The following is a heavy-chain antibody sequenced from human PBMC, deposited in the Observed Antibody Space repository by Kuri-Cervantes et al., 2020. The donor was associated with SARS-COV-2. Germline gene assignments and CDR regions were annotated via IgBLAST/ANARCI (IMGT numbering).Heavy chain of an antibody. J-gene: IGHJ5*02. Sequence: SETLSLTCTVSGGSISSGGYYWSWIRQHPGKGLEWIGYSYYSGSTDYNPSLKSRVTISVDTSKNQFSLKLSSVTAADTAVYYCARVRDIVLMVYVIRGWFDPWGQGTLVTVSS. CDR2: SYYSGST. V-gene: IGHV4-31*03. CDR1: GGSISSGGYY. D-gene: IGHD2-8*01. CDR3: ARVRDIVLMVYVIRGWFDP.